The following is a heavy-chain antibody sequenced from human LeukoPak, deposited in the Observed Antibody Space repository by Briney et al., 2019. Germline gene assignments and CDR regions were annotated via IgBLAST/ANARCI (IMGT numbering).Heavy chain of an antibody. CDR1: GFTVSSNY. CDR3: ARETYGGYDYFDY. Sequence: PGGSLRLPCAASGFTVSSNYMSWVRQAPGKGLEWVSVIYSGGSTYYADSVKGRFTISRDNSKNTLYLQMNSLRAEDTAVYYCARETYGGYDYFDYWGQGTLVTVSS. D-gene: IGHD5-12*01. J-gene: IGHJ4*02. V-gene: IGHV3-66*01. CDR2: IYSGGST.